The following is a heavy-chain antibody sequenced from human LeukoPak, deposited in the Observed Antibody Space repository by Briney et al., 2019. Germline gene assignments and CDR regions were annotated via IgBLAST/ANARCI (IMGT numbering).Heavy chain of an antibody. D-gene: IGHD3-16*01. V-gene: IGHV3-33*01. CDR2: IYSDGRNK. Sequence: SGGSLRLSCAASGFSFNKYRMHWVRQAPGKGLGWVGLIYSDGRNKYYADSVKGRFTISRDNSKDTLYLQMSGLRAEDTAVYYCAREKSMAGIGGADFWGQGTLVTVSS. CDR3: AREKSMAGIGGADF. J-gene: IGHJ4*02. CDR1: GFSFNKYR.